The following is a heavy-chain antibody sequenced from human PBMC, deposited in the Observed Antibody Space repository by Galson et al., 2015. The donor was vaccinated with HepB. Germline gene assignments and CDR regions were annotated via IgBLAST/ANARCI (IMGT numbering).Heavy chain of an antibody. CDR1: GGSFSGYY. D-gene: IGHD2-15*01. J-gene: IGHJ6*03. CDR2: INHSGST. CDR3: ARARGIWKQPTYYMDV. Sequence: TLSLTCAVYGGSFSGYYWSWIRQPPGKGLEWIGEINHSGSTNYNPSLKSRVTISVDTSKNQFSLKLSSVTAADTAVYYCARARGIWKQPTYYMDVWGKGTTVTVSS. V-gene: IGHV4-34*01.